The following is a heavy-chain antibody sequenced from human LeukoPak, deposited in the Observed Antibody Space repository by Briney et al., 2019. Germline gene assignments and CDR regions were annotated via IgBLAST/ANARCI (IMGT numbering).Heavy chain of an antibody. CDR3: ASSGPTRSAFDI. CDR2: ISYDGSNK. CDR1: GFTFSSYA. J-gene: IGHJ3*02. V-gene: IGHV3-30-3*01. Sequence: GRSLRLSCAASGFTFSSYAMHWVRQAPGKGLEWVAVISYDGSNKYYADSVKGRFTISRDNSKNTLYLQMNSLRAEDTAVYYCASSGPTRSAFDIWGQGTMVTVSS.